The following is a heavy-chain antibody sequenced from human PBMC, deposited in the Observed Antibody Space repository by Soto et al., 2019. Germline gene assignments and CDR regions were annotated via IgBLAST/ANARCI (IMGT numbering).Heavy chain of an antibody. D-gene: IGHD6-6*01. CDR1: GFTFSSYG. CDR2: ISYDGSNK. Sequence: QVQLVESGGGVVQPGRSLRLSCAASGFTFSSYGMHWVRQAPGKGLEWVAVISYDGSNKYYADSVKGRFTISRDNSKNTLYLQMNGLRAEDTAVYYCAKSIAARPFDWFDPWGQGTLVTVSS. CDR3: AKSIAARPFDWFDP. J-gene: IGHJ5*02. V-gene: IGHV3-30*18.